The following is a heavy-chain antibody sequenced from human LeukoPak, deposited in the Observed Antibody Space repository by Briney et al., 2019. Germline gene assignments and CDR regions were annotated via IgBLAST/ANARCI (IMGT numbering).Heavy chain of an antibody. Sequence: GGSLRLSCAASGFTFDDYAMHWVRQAPGKGLEWVSGISWNSGSIGYADSVKGRFTISRDNAKNSLYLQMNSLRAEDMALYYCAKGGLERLAPHLTPYYFDYWGQGTLVTVSS. V-gene: IGHV3-9*03. CDR3: AKGGLERLAPHLTPYYFDY. CDR2: ISWNSGSI. CDR1: GFTFDDYA. J-gene: IGHJ4*02. D-gene: IGHD3/OR15-3a*01.